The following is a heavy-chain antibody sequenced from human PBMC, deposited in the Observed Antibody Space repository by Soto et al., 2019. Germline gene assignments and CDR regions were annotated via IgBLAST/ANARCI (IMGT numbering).Heavy chain of an antibody. CDR1: GYTFTSYY. Sequence: ASVKVSCKASGYTFTSYYIHWVPQAPGQGLEWMGIINPSGGSTSNTQKFQGRVTMTRDTSTSTVYMELSSLRSEDTAVYYCARAMVRGVISGMDVWGQGTTVTVSS. V-gene: IGHV1-46*01. CDR2: INPSGGST. D-gene: IGHD3-10*01. J-gene: IGHJ6*02. CDR3: ARAMVRGVISGMDV.